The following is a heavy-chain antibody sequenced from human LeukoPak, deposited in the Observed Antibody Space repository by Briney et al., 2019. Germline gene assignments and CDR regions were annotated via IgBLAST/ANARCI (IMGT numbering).Heavy chain of an antibody. V-gene: IGHV3-30*18. J-gene: IGHJ4*02. CDR3: AKGLRYFDWIGTFDY. D-gene: IGHD3-9*01. Sequence: PGGSLRLSCAASGFTFSSYGMHWVRQAPGKGLERVAVISYDGSNKYYADSVKGRFAVSRDNSKNTLYLQMNSLRAEDTAVYYCAKGLRYFDWIGTFDYWGQGILVTVSS. CDR2: ISYDGSNK. CDR1: GFTFSSYG.